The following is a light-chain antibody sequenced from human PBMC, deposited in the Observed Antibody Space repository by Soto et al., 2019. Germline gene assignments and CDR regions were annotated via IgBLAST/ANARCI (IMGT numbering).Light chain of an antibody. CDR2: DAS. Sequence: EIVLTQSPATLSLSPGERATLSCRASQSVSSYLAWYQQKPGQAPRLLIYDASNRATAIPARFSGSGYGTYITMTSSILEPEDFAVYYCQQRSTWHLTFGGGTKVEIK. CDR3: QQRSTWHLT. V-gene: IGKV3-11*01. CDR1: QSVSSY. J-gene: IGKJ4*01.